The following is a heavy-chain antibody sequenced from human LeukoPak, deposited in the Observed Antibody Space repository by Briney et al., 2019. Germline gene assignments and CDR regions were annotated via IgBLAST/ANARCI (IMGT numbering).Heavy chain of an antibody. CDR1: GFTFSSYG. Sequence: PGGSLRLSCAASGFTFSSYGMHWVRQAPGKGLEWVAFIRYDGSNKYYADSVKGRFTISRDNSKNTLYLQMNSLRAEDTAVYYCAKNMATDDAFDIWGQGTMVTVSS. J-gene: IGHJ3*02. CDR3: AKNMATDDAFDI. CDR2: IRYDGSNK. D-gene: IGHD5-24*01. V-gene: IGHV3-30*02.